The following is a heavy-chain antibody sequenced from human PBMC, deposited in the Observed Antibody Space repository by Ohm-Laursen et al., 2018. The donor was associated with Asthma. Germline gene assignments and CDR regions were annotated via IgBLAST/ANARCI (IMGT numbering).Heavy chain of an antibody. D-gene: IGHD6-13*01. CDR1: GFSFSTYG. CDR3: ARDSRSYPVY. V-gene: IGHV3-33*08. CDR2: IWYDGSNK. Sequence: SSLRLSCSAPGFSFSTYGMHWVRQAPGKGLEWVAVIWYDGSNKYYADSVKGRFTISRDNSKNTLYLQMNSLRAEDTAVYYCARDSRSYPVYWGQGTLVTVSS. J-gene: IGHJ4*02.